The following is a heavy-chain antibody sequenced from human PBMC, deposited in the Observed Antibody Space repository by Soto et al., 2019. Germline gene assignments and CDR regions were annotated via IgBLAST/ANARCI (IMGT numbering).Heavy chain of an antibody. CDR1: GYSFTSYW. D-gene: IGHD3-10*01. J-gene: IGHJ6*02. CDR2: IYPGDSDT. V-gene: IGHV5-51*01. CDR3: AGGGVRGVITRTRDYYGMDV. Sequence: GESLKISCKGSGYSFTSYWIGWVRQMPGKGLEWMGIIYPGDSDTRYSPSFQGQVTISAEKAISTAYLQWSSLKASDTAMYYCAGGGVRGVITRTRDYYGMDVWGQGTTVTVSS.